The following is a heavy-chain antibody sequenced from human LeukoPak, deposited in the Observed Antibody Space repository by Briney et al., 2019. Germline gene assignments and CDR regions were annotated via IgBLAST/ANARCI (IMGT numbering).Heavy chain of an antibody. J-gene: IGHJ3*02. V-gene: IGHV3-7*01. Sequence: GGSLRLPCAASGFSFSSYWMTWLRQDPGKGLEGVANIMGDESRKYYLDSVTGRFTISRDNAKNSLYLQMNSLRAEDTAVYYCARDANYHVSSDYYDAFDIWGQGTMVTVSS. CDR1: GFSFSSYW. CDR2: IMGDESRK. D-gene: IGHD3-22*01. CDR3: ARDANYHVSSDYYDAFDI.